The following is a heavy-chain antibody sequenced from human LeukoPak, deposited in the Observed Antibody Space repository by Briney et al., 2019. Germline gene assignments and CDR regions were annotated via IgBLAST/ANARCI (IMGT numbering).Heavy chain of an antibody. D-gene: IGHD5-12*01. CDR2: INHSGST. Sequence: PSETLSLTCAVYGGSFSGYYWSWIRQPPGKGLEWIGEINHSGSTNYNPSLKSRVTISVDTSKNQFSLKLSSVTAADTAVYYCARGRRGGYARYYYYYMDVWGKGTTVTVSS. J-gene: IGHJ6*03. CDR1: GGSFSGYY. V-gene: IGHV4-34*01. CDR3: ARGRRGGYARYYYYYMDV.